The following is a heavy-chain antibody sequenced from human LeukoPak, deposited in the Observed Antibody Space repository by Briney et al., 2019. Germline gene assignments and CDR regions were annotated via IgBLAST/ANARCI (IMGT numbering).Heavy chain of an antibody. D-gene: IGHD5-18*01. V-gene: IGHV3-30-3*01. CDR2: MSTSGNTK. CDR3: AKETVDTAMADVFFDY. CDR1: GFIFTNFP. Sequence: GGSLRLSCAASGFIFTNFPLHWVRQTPDKRLECVAVMSTSGNTKYYADSVRGRFTVSRDNSKNTLYLQMNSLRAEDTAVYYCAKETVDTAMADVFFDYWGQGTLVTVSS. J-gene: IGHJ4*02.